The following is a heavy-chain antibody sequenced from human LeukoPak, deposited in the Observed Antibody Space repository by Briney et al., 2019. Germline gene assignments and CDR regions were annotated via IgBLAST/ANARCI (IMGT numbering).Heavy chain of an antibody. J-gene: IGHJ4*02. CDR1: GGSISSFY. CDR2: IYYSGST. D-gene: IGHD3-22*01. Sequence: SETLSLTCTVSGGSISSFYWSWIRQPPGKGLEWIGYIYYSGSTNYNPSLKSRVTISVDTSKNQFSLKLSSVTAADTAVYYCARSPSPYYYDSSDYPYYFDYWGQGTLVTVSS. V-gene: IGHV4-59*08. CDR3: ARSPSPYYYDSSDYPYYFDY.